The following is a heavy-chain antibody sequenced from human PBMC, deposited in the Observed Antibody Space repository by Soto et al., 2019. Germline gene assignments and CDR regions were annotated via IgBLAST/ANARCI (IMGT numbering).Heavy chain of an antibody. CDR3: ARVLENRPPHYSSGRGLGW. V-gene: IGHV1-18*01. D-gene: IGHD6-19*01. Sequence: QVQLVQSGAEVKKPGASVKVSCKASGYTFTSYGISWVRQAPGQGLEWMGWISAYLGNTNYAQKLQGRVTMTTDTSTSTAYMELRSLRSDDTAVYYCARVLENRPPHYSSGRGLGWWGQGTLVTVSS. CDR1: GYTFTSYG. CDR2: ISAYLGNT. J-gene: IGHJ1*01.